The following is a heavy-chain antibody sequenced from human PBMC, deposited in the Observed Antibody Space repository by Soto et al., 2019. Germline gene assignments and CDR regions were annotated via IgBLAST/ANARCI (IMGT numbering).Heavy chain of an antibody. CDR2: INPNSGGT. Sequence: ASVKVPCKASGYTFTGYYMHWVRQAPGQGLEGMGWINPNSGGTNYAQKFQGRVTMTRDTSISTVYMELSRLRSDDTAVYYCARDPPMEAYYYYYGMDVWGQGTTVTVSS. CDR1: GYTFTGYY. J-gene: IGHJ6*02. D-gene: IGHD3-10*01. V-gene: IGHV1-2*02. CDR3: ARDPPMEAYYYYYGMDV.